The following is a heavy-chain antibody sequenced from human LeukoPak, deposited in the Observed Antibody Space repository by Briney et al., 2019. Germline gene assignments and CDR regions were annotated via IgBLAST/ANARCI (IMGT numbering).Heavy chain of an antibody. V-gene: IGHV3-53*01. J-gene: IGHJ4*02. CDR3: ARDYVWGSYRYFDY. D-gene: IGHD3-16*01. CDR1: GFTFSSYA. Sequence: AGGSLRLSCAASGFTFSSYAMSWVRQAPGKGLEWVSVVYSGGSTYYADSVKGRFTISRDISKNTLYLQMNSLRAEDTAVYYCARDYVWGSYRYFDYWGQGTLVTVSS. CDR2: VYSGGST.